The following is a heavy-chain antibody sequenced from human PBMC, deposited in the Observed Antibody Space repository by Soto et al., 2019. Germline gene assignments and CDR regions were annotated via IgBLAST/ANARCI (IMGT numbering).Heavy chain of an antibody. CDR1: GFTFSSYG. Sequence: GGSLRLSCAASGFTFSSYGMHWVRQAPGKGLEWVAVISYDGSNKYYADSVKGRFTISRDNSKNTLYLQINSLRAEDTAVYYCAKEAYCGGDCYSSYYYYGMDVWGQGTTVTVS. CDR2: ISYDGSNK. J-gene: IGHJ6*02. V-gene: IGHV3-30*18. D-gene: IGHD2-21*02. CDR3: AKEAYCGGDCYSSYYYYGMDV.